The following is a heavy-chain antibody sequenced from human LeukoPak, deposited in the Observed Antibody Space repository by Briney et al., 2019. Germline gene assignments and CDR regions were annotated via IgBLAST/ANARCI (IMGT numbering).Heavy chain of an antibody. D-gene: IGHD1-26*01. J-gene: IGHJ4*02. CDR2: ISYDGSNK. V-gene: IGHV3-30*18. CDR3: AKSSGSYFDY. CDR1: VFTFSSYG. Sequence: GGSLRLSCAASVFTFSSYGMHWVRQAPGKGLEWVAVISYDGSNKYYADSVQGRLTISRDNSKNTLYLQMNSLRAEDTAVYYCAKSSGSYFDYWGQGTLVTVSS.